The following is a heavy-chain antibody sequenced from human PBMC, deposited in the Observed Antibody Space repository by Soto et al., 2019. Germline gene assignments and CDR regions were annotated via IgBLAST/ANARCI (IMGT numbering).Heavy chain of an antibody. CDR3: AKVTTPTMWAIIDAFDI. CDR2: ISGSGGST. J-gene: IGHJ3*02. CDR1: GFTFSSYA. V-gene: IGHV3-23*01. D-gene: IGHD3-10*02. Sequence: EVQLLESGGGLVQPGGSLRLSCAASGFTFSSYAMSWVRQAPGKGLEWASAISGSGGSTYYADSVKGRFTISRDNSKNKLYLQMNSLRGEETVVYYCAKVTTPTMWAIIDAFDIWFQGTMGTVSS.